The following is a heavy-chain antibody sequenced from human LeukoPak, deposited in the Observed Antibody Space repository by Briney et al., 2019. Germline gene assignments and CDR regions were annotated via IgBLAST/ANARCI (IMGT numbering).Heavy chain of an antibody. CDR3: ARDLNRLRYFDWSENGEFDY. CDR1: AFTFSSYW. D-gene: IGHD3-9*01. J-gene: IGHJ4*02. Sequence: PGGSLRLSCAASAFTFSSYWMSWVRQAPGKGLEWVANIKQDGSEKYYVDSVKGRFTISRDNANNSLYLQMNSLRAEDTAVYYCARDLNRLRYFDWSENGEFDYWGQGTLVTVSS. CDR2: IKQDGSEK. V-gene: IGHV3-7*01.